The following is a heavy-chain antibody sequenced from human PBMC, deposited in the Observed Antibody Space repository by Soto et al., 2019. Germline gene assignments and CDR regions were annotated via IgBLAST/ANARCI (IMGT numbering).Heavy chain of an antibody. Sequence: QVQLVESGGGVVPPGRSLRLSCEASGFTFSDYVIHWVRQAPGKGLEWVALIWYDGSKRDYADSVKGRFTISRDNSKNTLLLQMNSLRAEDTAVYYCAISGAASTAANYFDFWGQGTLVTVSS. J-gene: IGHJ4*02. CDR2: IWYDGSKR. CDR1: GFTFSDYV. V-gene: IGHV3-33*01. CDR3: AISGAASTAANYFDF. D-gene: IGHD6-6*01.